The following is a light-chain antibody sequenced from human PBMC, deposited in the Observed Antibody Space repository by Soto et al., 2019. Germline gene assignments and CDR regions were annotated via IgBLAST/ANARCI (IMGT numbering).Light chain of an antibody. V-gene: IGLV2-14*01. J-gene: IGLJ2*01. CDR3: SSQTASATVL. CDR1: SSDVGAYNL. Sequence: QSVLTQPASVSGSPGQSITISCTGTSSDVGAYNLVSWYQQFPGKAPKLMIYEVSNRPSGVSDRFSGSKSGNTASLIISGLRPEDEADYYCSSQTASATVLFGGGTKVTVL. CDR2: EVS.